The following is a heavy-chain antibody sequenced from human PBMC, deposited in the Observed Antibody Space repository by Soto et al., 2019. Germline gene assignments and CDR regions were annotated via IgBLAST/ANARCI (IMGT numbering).Heavy chain of an antibody. V-gene: IGHV4-59*08. Sequence: PSETLSLTCTVSGGSISSYYWTWVRQSPGKGLEWIGYVFSSGSTNYNPSLESRVTISLDTSKNQFSLKVISVTAADTAVYYCARRGKKSFYYMDVWGKGTTVTVSS. CDR1: GGSISSYY. CDR3: ARRGKKSFYYMDV. J-gene: IGHJ6*03. CDR2: VFSSGST.